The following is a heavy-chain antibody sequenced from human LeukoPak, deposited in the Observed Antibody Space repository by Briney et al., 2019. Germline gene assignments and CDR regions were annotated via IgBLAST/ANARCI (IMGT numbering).Heavy chain of an antibody. CDR1: GFTFSSYA. V-gene: IGHV3-23*01. J-gene: IGHJ2*01. CDR2: ISGSGGST. D-gene: IGHD1-26*01. Sequence: PGGSLRLSCAASGFTFSSYAMSWVRQAPGKGLEWVSDISGSGGSTYYADSVKGRFTISRDNSKNTLYLQMNSLRAEDTAVYYCAKDSGSYDYWYFDLWGRGTLVTVSS. CDR3: AKDSGSYDYWYFDL.